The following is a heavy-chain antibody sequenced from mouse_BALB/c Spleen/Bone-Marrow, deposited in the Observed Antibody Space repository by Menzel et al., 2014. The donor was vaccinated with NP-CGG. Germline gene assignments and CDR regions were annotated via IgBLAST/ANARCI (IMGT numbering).Heavy chain of an antibody. CDR1: GYSFTGYN. J-gene: IGHJ2*01. D-gene: IGHD2-1*01. CDR2: IDPYSGGT. CDR3: ARSWVNYFDY. Sequence: VQLKQSGPELEKPGASVKISCKASGYSFTGYNMNWVKQSNGKSLEWIGNIDPYSGGTSYNQKFKGKATLTVDKSSSTAYMQVKSLTSEDSAVYYCARSWVNYFDYWGQGTTLTVSS. V-gene: IGHV1-39*01.